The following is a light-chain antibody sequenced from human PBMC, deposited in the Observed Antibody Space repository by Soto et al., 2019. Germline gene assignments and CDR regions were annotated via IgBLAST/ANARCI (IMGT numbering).Light chain of an antibody. CDR1: QSINSW. V-gene: IGKV1-5*03. Sequence: DIQMTQSPSTLSASVGDRVTITCRASQSINSWLAWYQQKPGTAPKLLVYKASTLQKGVPSRFSGSESGTEFTLTISSQQPDDFATYYCQQYNTFPWTFGQGTTVEIK. CDR2: KAS. CDR3: QQYNTFPWT. J-gene: IGKJ1*01.